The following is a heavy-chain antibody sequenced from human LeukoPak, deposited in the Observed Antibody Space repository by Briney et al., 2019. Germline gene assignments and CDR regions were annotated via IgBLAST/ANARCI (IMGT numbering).Heavy chain of an antibody. D-gene: IGHD3-22*01. CDR1: GGTFSSYA. J-gene: IGHJ5*02. Sequence: SVKVSCKASGGTFSSYAISWVRQAPGQGLEWMGRIIPIFGTANYAQKFQGRVTITTDESTSTAYMELSGLRSEDTAVYYCARAMIAGLGWFDPWGQGTLVTVSS. V-gene: IGHV1-69*05. CDR3: ARAMIAGLGWFDP. CDR2: IIPIFGTA.